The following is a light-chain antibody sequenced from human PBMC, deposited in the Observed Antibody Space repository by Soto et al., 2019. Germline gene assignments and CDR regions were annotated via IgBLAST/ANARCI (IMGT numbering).Light chain of an antibody. CDR3: CSLKTSHTYV. Sequence: QSVLTQPASVSGSPGQSITISCAGTSSDVGGYNYVSWYQQHPGKAPKLIIFEVSNRPSGVSNRYSGSKSGNSASLTISGLQADDEADYHCCSLKTSHTYVFGSGTKVTVL. V-gene: IGLV2-14*01. CDR1: SSDVGGYNY. J-gene: IGLJ1*01. CDR2: EVS.